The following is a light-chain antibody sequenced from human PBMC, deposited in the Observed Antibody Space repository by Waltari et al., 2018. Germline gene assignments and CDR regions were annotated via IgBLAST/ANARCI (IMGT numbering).Light chain of an antibody. CDR1: QSISNW. J-gene: IGKJ1*01. CDR3: QQYNNYTPKT. V-gene: IGKV1-5*01. Sequence: IQVTQSPSTLSASLGDRVTITCRATQSISNWLAWYQQKPRKAPKLLIYKASTLESGVPSRFSGSGSGTEFTLTISSLQPDDFATYFCQQYNNYTPKTFGQGTKVDIK. CDR2: KAS.